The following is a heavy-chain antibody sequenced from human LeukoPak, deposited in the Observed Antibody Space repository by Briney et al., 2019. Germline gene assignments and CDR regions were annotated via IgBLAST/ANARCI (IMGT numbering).Heavy chain of an antibody. D-gene: IGHD2-15*01. J-gene: IGHJ1*01. CDR2: IYSGGST. CDR3: ASDSYSPEYFQH. Sequence: GGSLRLSCAASGFSVSNNYMSWVRQAPGEGLEWVSVIYSGGSTYYADSVKGRFTISRDNSKNTLYLQMNSLSAEDTAVYYCASDSYSPEYFQHWGQGTLVTVSS. V-gene: IGHV3-66*01. CDR1: GFSVSNNY.